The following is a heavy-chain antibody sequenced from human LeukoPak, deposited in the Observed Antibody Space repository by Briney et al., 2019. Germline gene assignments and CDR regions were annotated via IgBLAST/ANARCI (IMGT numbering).Heavy chain of an antibody. J-gene: IGHJ6*02. D-gene: IGHD2-15*01. CDR3: ARALVVVAATIYYYGMDV. V-gene: IGHV4-34*01. CDR1: GGSFSGYY. CDR2: INHSGST. Sequence: PSETLSLTCAAYGGSFSGYYWSWIRQPPGKGLEWIGEINHSGSTNYNPSLKSRVTISVDTSKNQFSLKLSSVTAADTAVYYCARALVVVAATIYYYGMDVWGQGTTVTVSS.